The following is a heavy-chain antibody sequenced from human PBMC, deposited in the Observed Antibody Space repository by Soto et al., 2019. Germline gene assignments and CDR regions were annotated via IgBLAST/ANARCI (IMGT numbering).Heavy chain of an antibody. J-gene: IGHJ6*02. CDR1: GVSSSSYY. CDR3: ARHRTTLTRDHYDAIDV. CDR2: SSHSGST. V-gene: IGHV4-59*01. D-gene: IGHD4-17*01. Sequence: PSESLTLTCTVSGVSSSSYYWSWVRQPPGKGLEWIGYSSHSGSTKYNPSKKSRVTISVDTSKSHFSQKLSSVGAANTAFYNGARHRTTLTRDHYDAIDVWGQGTTVTVSS.